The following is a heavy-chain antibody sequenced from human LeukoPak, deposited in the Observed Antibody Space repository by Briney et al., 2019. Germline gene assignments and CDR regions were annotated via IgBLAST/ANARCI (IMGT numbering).Heavy chain of an antibody. CDR2: INPNSGGT. J-gene: IGHJ4*02. CDR1: GHTFTGYY. CDR3: ARDLFFRGYCSTTSCYVY. Sequence: ASVKVSCKASGHTFTGYYMHWVRQAPGQGLEWMGWINPNSGGTNYAQKFQGRVTMTRDTSISTAYMELSRLRSDDTAVYYCARDLFFRGYCSTTSCYVYWGQGTLVTVSS. V-gene: IGHV1-2*02. D-gene: IGHD2-2*01.